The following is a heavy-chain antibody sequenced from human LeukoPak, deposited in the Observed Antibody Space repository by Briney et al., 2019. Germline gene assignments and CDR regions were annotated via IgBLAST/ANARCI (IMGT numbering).Heavy chain of an antibody. CDR2: IRGDNGNT. CDR1: GYTFTSYG. CDR3: ARVDLLTGYYFFDY. V-gene: IGHV1-18*01. Sequence: GASVKVSCKASGYTFTSYGISWVRQAPGQGLEWMGWIRGDNGNTNYAQKFQGRVTMTTETSTSTAYMELGSLGSDETAVYYCARVDLLTGYYFFDYWGQGTLVTVSS. D-gene: IGHD3-9*01. J-gene: IGHJ4*02.